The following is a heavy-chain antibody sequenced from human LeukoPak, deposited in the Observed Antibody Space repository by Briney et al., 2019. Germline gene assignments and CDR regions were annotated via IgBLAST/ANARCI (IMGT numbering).Heavy chain of an antibody. CDR2: IYYSGST. D-gene: IGHD2-15*01. J-gene: IGHJ6*02. CDR1: GGSISSYY. V-gene: IGHV4-59*08. Sequence: SETLSLTCTVSGGSISSYYWSWIRQPPGKGLEWIGYIYYSGSTNYNPSLKSRVTISVDTSKNQFSLKLSSVTAADTAVYYCARQSRRYCSGGSCYGYYYGMDVWAKGPRSPSP. CDR3: ARQSRRYCSGGSCYGYYYGMDV.